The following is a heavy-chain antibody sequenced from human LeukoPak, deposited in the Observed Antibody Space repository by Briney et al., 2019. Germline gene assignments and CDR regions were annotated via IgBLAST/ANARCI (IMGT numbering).Heavy chain of an antibody. Sequence: PSETLSLTCTVSGGSISSYYWSWIRQPPGKGLNWIGYIYYSGSTNYNPSLKSRVTISVDTSKNQFSLKLSSVTAADTAVYYCARSTHSGYDFGYWGQGTLVTVSS. CDR1: GGSISSYY. D-gene: IGHD5-12*01. V-gene: IGHV4-59*01. J-gene: IGHJ4*02. CDR3: ARSTHSGYDFGY. CDR2: IYYSGST.